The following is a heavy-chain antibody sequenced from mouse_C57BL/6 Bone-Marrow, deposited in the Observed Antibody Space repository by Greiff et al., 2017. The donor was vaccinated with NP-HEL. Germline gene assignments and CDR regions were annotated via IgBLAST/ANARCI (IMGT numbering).Heavy chain of an antibody. D-gene: IGHD3-1*01. CDR2: INPNNGGT. Sequence: VQLQQSGPELVKPGASVKISCKASGYTFTDYYMNWVKQSHGKSLEWIGDINPNNGGTSYNQKFKGKATLTVDKSSSTAYMELRSLTSEDSAVYYCARLGYCYAMDYWGQGTSVTVSS. CDR3: ARLGYCYAMDY. J-gene: IGHJ4*01. V-gene: IGHV1-26*01. CDR1: GYTFTDYY.